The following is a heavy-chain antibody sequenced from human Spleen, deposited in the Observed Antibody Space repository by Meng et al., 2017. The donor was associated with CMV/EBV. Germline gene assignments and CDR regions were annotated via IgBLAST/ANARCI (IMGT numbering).Heavy chain of an antibody. CDR1: SDSISSGGYY. D-gene: IGHD4-17*01. CDR3: ARASGSTVTFDY. CDR2: IYYSGST. J-gene: IGHJ4*02. V-gene: IGHV4-31*03. Sequence: CTVSSDSISSGGYYWTWVRQHPGKGLEWIGYIYYSGSTYYNPSLKSRVTMSLDTSNNRFSLNLSSLTAADTAVYYCARASGSTVTFDYWGQGTLVTVSS.